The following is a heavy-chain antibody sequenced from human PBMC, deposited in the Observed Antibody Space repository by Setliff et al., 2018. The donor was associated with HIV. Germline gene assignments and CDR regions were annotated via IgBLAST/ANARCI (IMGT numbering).Heavy chain of an antibody. Sequence: SETLSLTCAVLGDSISSSNWWSWVRQPPGKGLEWIGEIYHGGSTNYNASLKSRVSISVDKSKNQFSLKLSSLTAADTALYHCASSGIAVAGQRSHFDYWGQGTLVTVSS. D-gene: IGHD6-19*01. CDR2: IYHGGST. V-gene: IGHV4-4*02. J-gene: IGHJ4*02. CDR1: GDSISSSNW. CDR3: ASSGIAVAGQRSHFDY.